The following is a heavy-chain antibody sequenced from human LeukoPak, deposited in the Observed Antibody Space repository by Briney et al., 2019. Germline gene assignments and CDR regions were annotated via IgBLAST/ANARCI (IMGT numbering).Heavy chain of an antibody. CDR1: GFTFSSYS. V-gene: IGHV3-21*01. D-gene: IGHD1-1*01. J-gene: IGHJ4*02. Sequence: GGSLRLSCAASGFTFSSYSMNWVRQAPGKGLEWVSCISSSSSHIYYADSVNDRFTISRDNAKNSVYLQMNTPRAEDTTVYYCARVEKKGNWNDVKNRGLFDYWGQGTLVTVSS. CDR3: ARVEKKGNWNDVKNRGLFDY. CDR2: ISSSSSHI.